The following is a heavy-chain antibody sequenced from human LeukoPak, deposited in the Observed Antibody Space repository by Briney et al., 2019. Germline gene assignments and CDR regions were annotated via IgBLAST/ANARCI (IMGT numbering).Heavy chain of an antibody. D-gene: IGHD6-25*01. CDR3: ARSGSGDVDY. V-gene: IGHV3-74*01. CDR1: GFSFSNYW. CDR2: INTDGTST. J-gene: IGHJ4*02. Sequence: GGSLRLSCAASGFSFSNYWMHWVRQTPGKGLVWVSRINTDGTSTSYADSVKGRFTISRDNAKNTLYLQVNSLRAEDTALYFCARSGSGDVDYWGEGTLVTVSS.